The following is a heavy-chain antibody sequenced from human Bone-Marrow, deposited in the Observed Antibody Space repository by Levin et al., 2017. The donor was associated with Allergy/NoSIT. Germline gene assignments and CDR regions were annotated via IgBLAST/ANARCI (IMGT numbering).Heavy chain of an antibody. J-gene: IGHJ4*02. Sequence: SETLSLTCTVSGGSISSYYWNWIRQPPGKELEWVGHIYYTGDTKYSPSLKSRVTMSVDSSKNQFSLRLTSVTAADAAVYYCARGGAVGGPGEYWGQGALVTVSS. CDR2: IYYTGDT. CDR1: GGSISSYY. V-gene: IGHV4-59*03. CDR3: ARGGAVGGPGEY. D-gene: IGHD6-19*01.